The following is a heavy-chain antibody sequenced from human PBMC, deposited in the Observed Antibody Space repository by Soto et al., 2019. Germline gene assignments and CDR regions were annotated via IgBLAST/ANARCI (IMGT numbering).Heavy chain of an antibody. D-gene: IGHD2-15*01. CDR3: AKRLGCSAGSCYSGDY. J-gene: IGHJ4*02. V-gene: IGHV3-23*01. CDR1: GFTFSSYA. CDR2: ISGSGGST. Sequence: GGSLRLSCAASGFTFSSYAMSWVRQAPGKGLEWVSAISGSGGSTYYAGSVEGRFTISRDNSKSTLDLQMNSLRAEDTAVYYCAKRLGCSAGSCYSGDYWGQGTLVTVSS.